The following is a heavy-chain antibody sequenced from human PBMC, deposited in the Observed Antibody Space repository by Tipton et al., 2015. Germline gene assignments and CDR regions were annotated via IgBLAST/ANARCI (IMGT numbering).Heavy chain of an antibody. CDR2: ISSSSSYI. Sequence: SLRLSCAASGFTFSSYNMNWVRQAPGKGLEWVSSISSSSSYIYYADPVKGRFTISRDNAKNSLYLQMSSLRAEDTAVFYCARDGSRGSSSGGMDVWGQGTTVTVSS. J-gene: IGHJ6*02. CDR1: GFTFSSYN. D-gene: IGHD6-13*01. CDR3: ARDGSRGSSSGGMDV. V-gene: IGHV3-21*01.